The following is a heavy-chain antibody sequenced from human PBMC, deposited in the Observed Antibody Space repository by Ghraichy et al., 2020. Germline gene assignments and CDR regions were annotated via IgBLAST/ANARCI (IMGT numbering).Heavy chain of an antibody. CDR1: GFTLRNHG. J-gene: IGHJ4*02. CDR3: ARSVQMVGGSRTVDFDF. Sequence: GGSLRLSCATSGFTLRNHGMHWVRQAPGKGLEWVATIWHDGTNKYSADSVTGRFTISRDDYKSTVFLQMSSLRAEDTAVYYCARSVQMVGGSRTVDFDFWGQGTLVTVSS. V-gene: IGHV3-33*01. D-gene: IGHD3-10*01. CDR2: IWHDGTNK.